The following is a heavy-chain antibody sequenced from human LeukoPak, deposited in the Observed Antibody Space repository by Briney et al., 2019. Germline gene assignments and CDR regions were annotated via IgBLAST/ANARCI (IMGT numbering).Heavy chain of an antibody. CDR3: GNCLNSRDLSPYYMDV. J-gene: IGHJ6*03. D-gene: IGHD6-13*01. CDR1: GFTFSSYE. V-gene: IGHV3-48*03. CDR2: ISSSGSTI. Sequence: QSGGSLRLSCAASGFTFSSYEMNWVRQAPGKGLEWVSYISSSGSTIYYADSVKGRFTISRDNSKNTLYLQMNSLRAEDTAVYYCGNCLNSRDLSPYYMDVWGKGTTVTVSS.